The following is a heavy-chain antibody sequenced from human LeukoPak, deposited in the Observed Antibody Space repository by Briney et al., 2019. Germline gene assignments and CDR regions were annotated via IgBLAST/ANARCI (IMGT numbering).Heavy chain of an antibody. CDR3: ARAILSSSWTGFDF. Sequence: GGSLRLSCAASGFKFSSYWMYWVRQAPGKGLEWVAIIWFDGGNKYYADSVRGRFTISRDNSKNTLYLQMNSLRAEDTAVYYCARAILSSSWTGFDFWGQGALVTVSS. J-gene: IGHJ4*02. CDR2: IWFDGGNK. CDR1: GFKFSSYW. D-gene: IGHD6-13*01. V-gene: IGHV3-33*08.